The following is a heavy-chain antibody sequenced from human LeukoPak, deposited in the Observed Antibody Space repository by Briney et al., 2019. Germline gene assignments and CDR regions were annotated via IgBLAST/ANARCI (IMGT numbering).Heavy chain of an antibody. CDR3: ARERCSSTSCLYVFDY. J-gene: IGHJ4*02. CDR2: IIPIFGIA. D-gene: IGHD2-2*01. V-gene: IGHV1-69*04. CDR1: GGTFSSYA. Sequence: ASVKVSCKASGGTFSSYAISWVRQAPGQGLEWMGRIIPIFGIANYAQKFQGRVTITADKSTSTAYMELSSLRSKDTAVYYCARERCSSTSCLYVFDYWGQGTLVTVSS.